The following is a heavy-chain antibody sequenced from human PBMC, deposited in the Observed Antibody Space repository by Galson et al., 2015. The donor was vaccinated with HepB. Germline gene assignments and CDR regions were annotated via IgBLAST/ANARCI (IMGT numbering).Heavy chain of an antibody. D-gene: IGHD3-10*01. J-gene: IGHJ6*02. CDR3: ARDAVMVRGVIISGHSYYGMDV. CDR1: GGSLSGYS. Sequence: LSLTCAVYGGSLSGYSWSWIRQPPGKGLEWIGEINHSGSTNYNPSLKSRVTISVDTSKNQFSLKVSSVTAADTAVYYCARDAVMVRGVIISGHSYYGMDVWGQGTTVTVSS. CDR2: INHSGST. V-gene: IGHV4-34*01.